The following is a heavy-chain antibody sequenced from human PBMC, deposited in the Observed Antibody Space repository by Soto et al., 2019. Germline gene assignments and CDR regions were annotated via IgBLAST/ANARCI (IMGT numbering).Heavy chain of an antibody. CDR2: MNPNSGNT. D-gene: IGHD1-26*01. CDR1: GYTFTSYD. J-gene: IGHJ3*02. Sequence: GASVKVSCKASGYTFTSYDINWVRQATGQGLEWMGWMNPNSGNTGYAQKFQGRVTMTRNTSISTAYMELSSLRSEDTAVYYCAREGGSYTEATAYAFDIWGQGTMVTVS. V-gene: IGHV1-8*01. CDR3: AREGGSYTEATAYAFDI.